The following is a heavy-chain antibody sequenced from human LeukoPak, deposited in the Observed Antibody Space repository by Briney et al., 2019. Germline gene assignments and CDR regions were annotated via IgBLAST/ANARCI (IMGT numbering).Heavy chain of an antibody. CDR2: INHSGST. D-gene: IGHD3-3*01. V-gene: IGHV4-34*01. CDR3: AREIWSGYSGDY. J-gene: IGHJ4*02. CDR1: GGSISSYY. Sequence: SETLSLTCTVSGGSISSYYWSWIRQPPGKGLEWIGEINHSGSTNYNPSLKSRVTISVDTSKNQFSLKLSSVTAADTAVYYCAREIWSGYSGDYWGQGTLVTVSS.